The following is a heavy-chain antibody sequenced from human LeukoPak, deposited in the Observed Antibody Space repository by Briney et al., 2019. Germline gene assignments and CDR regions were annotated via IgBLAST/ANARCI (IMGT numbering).Heavy chain of an antibody. CDR1: GFTFSSNW. D-gene: IGHD5-24*01. Sequence: PGGSLRLSCAASGFTFSSNWMSWVRQAPGKGLEWVANIKQDGSEKYYVGSVKGRFTISRDNSKNTLYLQMNSLRAEDTAVYYCARDLLGDGYSYFDYWGQGTLVTVSS. J-gene: IGHJ4*02. V-gene: IGHV3-7*01. CDR3: ARDLLGDGYSYFDY. CDR2: IKQDGSEK.